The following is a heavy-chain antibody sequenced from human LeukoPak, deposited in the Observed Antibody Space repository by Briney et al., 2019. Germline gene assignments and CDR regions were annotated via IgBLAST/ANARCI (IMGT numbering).Heavy chain of an antibody. Sequence: GCSLKLSCEASGFTFNKYWMPRVPQAPGKGLECVANRKKDGSDKYYVDSVKGRLSVSRDNAKNSLYLQIGSLRAEHTGVYHCARPNIPLSHFDYWGQGALVPVSS. J-gene: IGHJ4*02. D-gene: IGHD2-2*02. CDR3: ARPNIPLSHFDY. V-gene: IGHV3-7*05. CDR1: GFTFNKYW. CDR2: RKKDGSDK.